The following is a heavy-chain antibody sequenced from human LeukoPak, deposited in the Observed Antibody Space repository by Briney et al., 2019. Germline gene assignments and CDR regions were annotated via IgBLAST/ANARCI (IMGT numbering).Heavy chain of an antibody. J-gene: IGHJ4*02. CDR1: GYSISSGYY. CDR3: ARHIVGATVYYFDY. D-gene: IGHD1-26*01. CDR2: IYHSGST. V-gene: IGHV4-38-2*01. Sequence: SETLSLTCAVSGYSISSGYYWGWIRQPPGKGLEWIGSIYHSGSTYYSPSLKSRVTVSVDTSKNQFSLKLSSVTAADTAVYYCARHIVGATVYYFDYWGQGTLVTVSS.